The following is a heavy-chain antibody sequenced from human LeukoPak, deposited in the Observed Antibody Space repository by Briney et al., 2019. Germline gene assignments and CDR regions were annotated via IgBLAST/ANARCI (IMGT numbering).Heavy chain of an antibody. V-gene: IGHV4-4*07. D-gene: IGHD4-17*01. Sequence: SETLSLTXTVSGGSISSYYWSWIRQPAGKGLEWIGRIYTSGSTNYNPSLKSRVTMSVDTSKNRFSLNLSSVSAADTAVYYCARDAGDPFDYWGQGILVTVSS. J-gene: IGHJ4*02. CDR2: IYTSGST. CDR1: GGSISSYY. CDR3: ARDAGDPFDY.